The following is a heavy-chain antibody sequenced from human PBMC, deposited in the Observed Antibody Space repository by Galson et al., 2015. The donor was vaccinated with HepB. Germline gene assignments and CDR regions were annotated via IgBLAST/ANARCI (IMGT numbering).Heavy chain of an antibody. CDR3: ARDRGDRDYDTSNYFDY. D-gene: IGHD5-12*01. CDR2: INAGHGNT. Sequence: SVKVSCKASGYTFTSYAMHWVRQAPGQRLEWMGWINAGHGNTKYSQKFQGRVTITRDTSASTAYMELSSLRSEDTAVYYCARDRGDRDYDTSNYFDYWGQGTLVTVSS. J-gene: IGHJ4*02. CDR1: GYTFTSYA. V-gene: IGHV1-3*01.